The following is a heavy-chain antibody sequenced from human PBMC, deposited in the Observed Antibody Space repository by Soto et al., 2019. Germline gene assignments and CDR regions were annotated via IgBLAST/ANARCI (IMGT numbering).Heavy chain of an antibody. Sequence: LKISCKGSGYSFTIYWIAWVRQMPGKGLEWMGIIYPGDSDTRYSPSFQGQVTISADKSISTAYLQWSSLKASDTAMYYCARRNYYDSSGYYYGMDVWGQGTTVTVSS. D-gene: IGHD3-22*01. CDR2: IYPGDSDT. V-gene: IGHV5-51*01. J-gene: IGHJ6*02. CDR1: GYSFTIYW. CDR3: ARRNYYDSSGYYYGMDV.